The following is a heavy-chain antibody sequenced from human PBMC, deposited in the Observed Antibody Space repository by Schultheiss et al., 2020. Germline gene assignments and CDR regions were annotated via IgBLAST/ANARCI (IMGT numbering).Heavy chain of an antibody. J-gene: IGHJ5*02. CDR1: GFTFSSYS. CDR3: ARDHSNWFDP. CDR2: ISSSSSYI. Sequence: GGSLRLSCAASGFTFSSYSMNWVRQAPGKGLEWVSSISSSSSYIYYADSVKGRFTISRDNAKNTLYLQMNSLRAEDTAVYYCARDHSNWFDPWGQGTLVTVSS. V-gene: IGHV3-21*01.